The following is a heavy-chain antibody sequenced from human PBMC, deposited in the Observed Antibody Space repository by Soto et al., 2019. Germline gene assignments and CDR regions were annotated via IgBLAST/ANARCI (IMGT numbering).Heavy chain of an antibody. CDR2: IFYSGTT. Sequence: TLSLTCTVSGDSISSADYYWSWIRQTPGKGLEWIGHIFYSGTTYYNPSLKSRLTISVDTSKNHFSLRLTSVTAADTAVYYCARDLWVEPELYYYGMDVWGQGTTVTVSS. V-gene: IGHV4-30-4*01. CDR1: GDSISSADYY. J-gene: IGHJ6*02. D-gene: IGHD1-1*01. CDR3: ARDLWVEPELYYYGMDV.